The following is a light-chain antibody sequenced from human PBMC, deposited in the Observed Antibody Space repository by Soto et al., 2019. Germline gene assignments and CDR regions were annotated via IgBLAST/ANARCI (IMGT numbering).Light chain of an antibody. J-gene: IGLJ1*01. CDR3: ASYSTTSTPYV. V-gene: IGLV2-14*01. Sequence: VLTQPASVSGSPGQSITISCTGTISDIGGYNYVSWYQQPPGKAPKLMVYEVINRPSGVSHRFSGARSGNTASLTISGLQAEDEAVYYCASYSTTSTPYVFGTGTKVTVL. CDR1: ISDIGGYNY. CDR2: EVI.